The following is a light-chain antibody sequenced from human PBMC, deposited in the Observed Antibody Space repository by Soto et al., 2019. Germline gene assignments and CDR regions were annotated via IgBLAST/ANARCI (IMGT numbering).Light chain of an antibody. V-gene: IGKV2-28*01. Sequence: DIVMTQSPLFLPVTPGEPASISCRSSQSLLNERGYIYLDWYLQKPGQSPRLLIYLGSNRAPGVPDWFSGTVSGTDFTLKISRVEAEDVGVYYCMQALQMPMTFGGGTKV. J-gene: IGKJ4*01. CDR1: QSLLNERGYIY. CDR2: LGS. CDR3: MQALQMPMT.